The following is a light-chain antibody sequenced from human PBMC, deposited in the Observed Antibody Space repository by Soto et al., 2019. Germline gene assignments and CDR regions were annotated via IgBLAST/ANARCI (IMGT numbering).Light chain of an antibody. J-gene: IGLJ1*01. CDR3: QSYDSSLSGYV. Sequence: QSVLTQPPSVSGAPGQRVTISCTGSSSNIGAGYDVHWYQQLPGTAPKLLIYANSNRPSVVPGRFSGSKSGTSASLAITGLQAEDEADYYCQSYDSSLSGYVFGTGTKLTVL. V-gene: IGLV1-40*01. CDR1: SSNIGAGYD. CDR2: ANS.